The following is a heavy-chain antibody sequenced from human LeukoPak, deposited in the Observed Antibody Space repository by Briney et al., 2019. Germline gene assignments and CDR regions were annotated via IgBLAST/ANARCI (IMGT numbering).Heavy chain of an antibody. Sequence: PGGSLRLSCAASGFTFSSYAMHWVRQAPGKGLEWVAVISYDGSNKYYADSVKGRFTISRDNSKNTLYLQMNSLRAEDTAVYYCARDRFFGVVPNKPDAFDIWGQGTMVTVSS. CDR2: ISYDGSNK. V-gene: IGHV3-30-3*01. CDR3: ARDRFFGVVPNKPDAFDI. J-gene: IGHJ3*02. CDR1: GFTFSSYA. D-gene: IGHD3-3*01.